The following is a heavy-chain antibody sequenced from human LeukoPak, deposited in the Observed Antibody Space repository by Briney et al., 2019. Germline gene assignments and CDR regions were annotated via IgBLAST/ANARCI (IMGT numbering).Heavy chain of an antibody. D-gene: IGHD4-17*01. CDR2: MNPNSGNT. J-gene: IGHJ6*03. CDR1: GHTFTSYD. CDR3: ARGPATVTTESAYYYYYMDV. V-gene: IGHV1-8*03. Sequence: GASVKVSCKASGHTFTSYDINWVRQATGQGLEWMGWMNPNSGNTGYAQKFQGRVTITRNTSISTAYMELSSLRSEDTAVYYCARGPATVTTESAYYYYYMDVWGKGTTVTVSS.